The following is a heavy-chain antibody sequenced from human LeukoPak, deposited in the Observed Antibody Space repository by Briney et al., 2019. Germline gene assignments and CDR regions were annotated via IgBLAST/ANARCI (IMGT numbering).Heavy chain of an antibody. Sequence: SETLSLTCTVSGGSISSYYWSWIRQPPGKGLEWIGYIYYSGSTNYNPSLKSRVTISVDTSKNQFSLKLSSVTAADTAVYYCARLQGTSSWYGPFQHWGQGTLVTVSS. V-gene: IGHV4-59*08. CDR1: GGSISSYY. CDR3: ARLQGTSSWYGPFQH. CDR2: IYYSGST. J-gene: IGHJ1*01. D-gene: IGHD6-13*01.